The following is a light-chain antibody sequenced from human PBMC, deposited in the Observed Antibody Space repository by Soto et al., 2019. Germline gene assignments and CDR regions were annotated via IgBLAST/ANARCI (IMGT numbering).Light chain of an antibody. J-gene: IGKJ1*01. V-gene: IGKV3-20*01. CDR2: GAS. CDR1: QSISSNF. CDR3: QQYGGSPRT. Sequence: EIVLTQSPGTLSLSPGEGATLSCRASQSISSNFLAWYQQKRGQAPRLLIHGASNRATGIPDRFSGSGSGTDLNLTITRLEPEDFAVYYCQQYGGSPRTFGQGNKVEVK.